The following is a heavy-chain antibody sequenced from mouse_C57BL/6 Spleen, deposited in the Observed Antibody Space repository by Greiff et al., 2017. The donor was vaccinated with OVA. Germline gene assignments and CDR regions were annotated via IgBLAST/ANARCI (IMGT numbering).Heavy chain of an antibody. CDR3: ARHGYDYDDGYYAMDY. CDR1: GFSLTSYG. Sequence: QVQLKESGPGLVAPSQSLSITCTVSGFSLTSYGVHWVRQPPGKGLEWLVVIWSDGSTTYNSALKSRLSISKDNSKSQVFLKMNSLQTDDTAMYYCARHGYDYDDGYYAMDYWGQGTSVTVSS. V-gene: IGHV2-6-1*01. D-gene: IGHD2-4*01. CDR2: IWSDGST. J-gene: IGHJ4*01.